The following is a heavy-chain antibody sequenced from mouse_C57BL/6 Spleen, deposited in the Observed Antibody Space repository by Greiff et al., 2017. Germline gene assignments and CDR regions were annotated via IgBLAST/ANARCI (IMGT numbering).Heavy chain of an antibody. Sequence: QVQLKQSGAELVRPGASVTLSFKASGYTFTDYEMHWVKQTPVHGLEWIGAIDPETGGTAYNQKFKGKAILTADKSSSTAYMELRSLTSEDSAVYYCTRGTGYFDYWGQGTTLTVSS. J-gene: IGHJ2*01. V-gene: IGHV1-15*01. CDR3: TRGTGYFDY. CDR1: GYTFTDYE. D-gene: IGHD3-3*01. CDR2: IDPETGGT.